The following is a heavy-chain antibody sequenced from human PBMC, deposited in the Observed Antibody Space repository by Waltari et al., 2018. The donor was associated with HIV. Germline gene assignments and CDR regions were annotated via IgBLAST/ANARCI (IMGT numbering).Heavy chain of an antibody. D-gene: IGHD3-10*01. CDR3: VTLYNESPLYSDF. V-gene: IGHV1-24*01. CDR1: GYPLSDLY. Sequence: QLIQSTSELKRPGASVTISCTVSGYPLSDLYMPWVRQGRGQRLEWMGGFDPKNGKPVYSQRFWGRVSLAEDTSEDTAFLELNRLTSDDTAVYYCVTLYNESPLYSDFWGQGTLVTV. J-gene: IGHJ4*02. CDR2: FDPKNGKP.